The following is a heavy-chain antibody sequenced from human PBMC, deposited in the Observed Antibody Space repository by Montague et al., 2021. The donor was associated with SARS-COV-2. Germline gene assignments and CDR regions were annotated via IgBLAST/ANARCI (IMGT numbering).Heavy chain of an antibody. V-gene: IGHV3-48*03. D-gene: IGHD2-21*01. CDR3: ARDRDWDDWCGMDV. J-gene: IGHJ6*02. CDR2: ISSSGGGSTK. Sequence: SLRLSCAASGFIFSSYEMNWVRQAPGKGLEWISYISSSGGGSTKHYTDSVKGRFTISRDNAKNSLYLQMNSLRVEDTAICYCARDRDWDDWCGMDVWGQGTTVTGSS. CDR1: GFIFSSYE.